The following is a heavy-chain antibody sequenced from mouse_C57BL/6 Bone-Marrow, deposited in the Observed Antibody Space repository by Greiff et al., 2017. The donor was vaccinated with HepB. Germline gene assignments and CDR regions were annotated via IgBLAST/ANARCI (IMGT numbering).Heavy chain of an antibody. Sequence: VQLQQSGAELVKPGASVKLSCTASGFNIKDYYMHWVKQRTEQGLEWLGRIDPEDGETKYAPNFPGKATITADTTSNTAYLLLSSLTSEDTAVYYCAHSNTTVVDWFAYWGQGTLVTVSA. D-gene: IGHD1-1*01. V-gene: IGHV14-2*01. CDR2: IDPEDGET. J-gene: IGHJ3*01. CDR3: AHSNTTVVDWFAY. CDR1: GFNIKDYY.